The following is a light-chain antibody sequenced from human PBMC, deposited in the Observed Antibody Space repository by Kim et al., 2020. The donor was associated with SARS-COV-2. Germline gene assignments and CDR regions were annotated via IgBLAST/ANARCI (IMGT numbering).Light chain of an antibody. CDR1: ALPKKY. V-gene: IGLV3-10*01. CDR3: YSTDSSGNHRV. Sequence: SYELTQPPSVSVSLGQTARITCSGDALPKKYAYWYQQQSGQAPVLVIYEDRKRPTGIPERFSGSSSGTMATLTISGAQVEDEADYYCYSTDSSGNHRVFGGGTQLTVL. CDR2: EDR. J-gene: IGLJ3*02.